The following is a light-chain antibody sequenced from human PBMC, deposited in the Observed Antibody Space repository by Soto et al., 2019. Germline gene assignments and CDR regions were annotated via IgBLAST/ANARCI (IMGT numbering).Light chain of an antibody. CDR3: QQYSNWPPIT. J-gene: IGKJ5*01. CDR1: QSVSGK. Sequence: EIVMTQSPATLSVSPGESATLSCRASQSVSGKLAWYQQKPGQAPRLLIYDAYTRATGIPARFSGSGSGTEFTLSISSLQSEDFAVYYCQQYSNWPPITFGQGTRLEIK. V-gene: IGKV3-15*01. CDR2: DAY.